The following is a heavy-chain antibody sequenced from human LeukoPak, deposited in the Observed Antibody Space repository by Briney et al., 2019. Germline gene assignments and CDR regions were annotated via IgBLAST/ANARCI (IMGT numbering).Heavy chain of an antibody. J-gene: IGHJ3*02. D-gene: IGHD1-26*01. CDR2: IYYSGST. V-gene: IGHV4-59*01. CDR1: GGSFSGYY. Sequence: SETLSLTCAVYGGSFSGYYWSWIRQPPGKGLEWIGYIYYSGSTNYNPSLKSRVTISVDTSKNQFSLKLSSVTAADTAVYYCARGGFPDLGEWELPSHDAFDIWGQGTMVTVSS. CDR3: ARGGFPDLGEWELPSHDAFDI.